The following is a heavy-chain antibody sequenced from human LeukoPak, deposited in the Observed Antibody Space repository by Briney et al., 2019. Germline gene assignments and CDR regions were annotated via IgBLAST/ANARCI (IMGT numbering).Heavy chain of an antibody. CDR3: VRGCSDTCYRFDY. V-gene: IGHV3-23*01. J-gene: IGHJ4*02. CDR1: EFTFSSHA. CDR2: ISGGGEST. D-gene: IGHD2-15*01. Sequence: PGGSLRLSCAASEFTFSSHAMNWVRQAPGKGLEWVSSISGGGESTYYADSVKGRFTISRDISTNTLYLQMNSLRAEDTAIYYCVRGCSDTCYRFDYWGQGTLVTVSS.